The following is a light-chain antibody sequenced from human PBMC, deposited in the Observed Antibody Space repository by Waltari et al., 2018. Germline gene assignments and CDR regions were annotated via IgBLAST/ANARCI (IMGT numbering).Light chain of an antibody. CDR3: CSYALRSVV. V-gene: IGLV2-23*01. J-gene: IGLJ2*01. CDR1: RSDFGTYNL. CDR2: EGS. Sequence: QSALTQPASVSGSPGQSITIPCTGSRSDFGTYNLASWYQQYPGKAPKVMIYEGSKRPSGVSSRFSASKSGNTASLTIAVLQAEDEADYYCCSYALRSVVFGGGTKVTVL.